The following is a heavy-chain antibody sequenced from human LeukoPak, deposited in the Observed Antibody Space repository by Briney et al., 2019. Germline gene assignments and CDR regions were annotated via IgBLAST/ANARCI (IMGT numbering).Heavy chain of an antibody. J-gene: IGHJ4*02. CDR3: ARRHRRDLRYFYFDY. Sequence: GGSLRLSCAVSGFTFSDYYMSWIRQAPGKGLEWVSDISSFSTTIYDADSVKGRFTISRDNAKNSLYLQMDSLRPEDTAVYYCARRHRRDLRYFYFDYWGQGTLVTVSS. CDR2: ISSFSTTI. CDR1: GFTFSDYY. D-gene: IGHD3-16*01. V-gene: IGHV3-11*01.